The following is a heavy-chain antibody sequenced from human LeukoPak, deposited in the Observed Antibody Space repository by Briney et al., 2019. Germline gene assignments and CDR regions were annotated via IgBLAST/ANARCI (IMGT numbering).Heavy chain of an antibody. J-gene: IGHJ4*02. CDR2: IKDDGTWT. V-gene: IGHV3-74*01. D-gene: IGHD3-16*01. CDR3: VRGVGGSSYFDS. CDR1: GFTFGDYG. Sequence: PGGSLRLSFAPSGFTFGDYGMHWVRKVPGEGLGGVSRIKDDGTWTNDADSVKGRFTISRDNAKNTLYLQMNSLRVEDTAVYFCVRGVGGSSYFDSWGQGALVTVSS.